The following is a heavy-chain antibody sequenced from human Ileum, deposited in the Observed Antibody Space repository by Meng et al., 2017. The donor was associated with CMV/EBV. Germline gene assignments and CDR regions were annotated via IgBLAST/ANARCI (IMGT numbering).Heavy chain of an antibody. J-gene: IGHJ4*02. V-gene: IGHV3-21*01. D-gene: IGHD7-27*01. CDR2: ISSSGRYI. CDR3: ARAPTLTGGIDY. CDR1: GFTFSNFS. Sequence: CAASGFTFSNFSMIWVRQAPGKGLEWVSSISSSGRYIYDADSVKGRFTISRDNAKNSLSLQMNSLRAEDTAVYYCARAPTLTGGIDYWGQGTLVTVSS.